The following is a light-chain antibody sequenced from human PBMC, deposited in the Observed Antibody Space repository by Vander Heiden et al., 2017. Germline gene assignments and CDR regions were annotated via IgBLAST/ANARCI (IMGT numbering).Light chain of an antibody. Sequence: QSVLTQPPSVSGAPGQRVPISCTGSSSNIGSGFDVHWYQQLPGTAPKLLIYDNNNRPSGVPDRFSGSKSGTSASLAITGLQAEDEADYYCQSYDSSLRVVFGGGTKLTVL. CDR2: DNN. V-gene: IGLV1-40*01. CDR1: SSNIGSGFD. CDR3: QSYDSSLRVV. J-gene: IGLJ2*01.